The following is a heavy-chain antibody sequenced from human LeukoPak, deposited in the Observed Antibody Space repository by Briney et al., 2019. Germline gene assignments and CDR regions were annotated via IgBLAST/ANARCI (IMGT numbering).Heavy chain of an antibody. CDR1: GGSISSSSYY. CDR3: ARGDWSGYYIRYYYYMDV. J-gene: IGHJ6*03. CDR2: IYYSGST. Sequence: SETLSLTCTVSGGSISSSSYYWGWIRQPPGKGLEWSGSIYYSGSTYYNPSLKSRFTISVDTSKNQFSLKLSSVTAADTAVYYCARGDWSGYYIRYYYYMDVWGKGTTVTVSS. V-gene: IGHV4-39*01. D-gene: IGHD3-3*01.